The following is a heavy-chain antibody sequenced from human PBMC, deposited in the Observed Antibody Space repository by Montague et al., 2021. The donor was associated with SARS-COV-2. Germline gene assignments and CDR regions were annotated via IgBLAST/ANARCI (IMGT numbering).Heavy chain of an antibody. V-gene: IGHV4-39*02. CDR2: IYYTGNT. CDR1: GGSITNNIDY. J-gene: IGHJ3*01. D-gene: IGHD3-22*01. Sequence: SETLSLTCTVSGGSITNNIDYWAWIRQPPGKGLEWIGSIYYTGNTYYNPSLKSRVTISVVTSKNHFTLKLSSVIAAETAVYYCARLKRYFDSSGSPSAFDFWGQGTTVTVSS. CDR3: ARLKRYFDSSGSPSAFDF.